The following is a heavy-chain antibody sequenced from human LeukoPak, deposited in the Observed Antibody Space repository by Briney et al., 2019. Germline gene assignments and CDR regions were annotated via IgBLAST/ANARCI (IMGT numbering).Heavy chain of an antibody. Sequence: ASVKVSCKASGYTFTGYYMHWVRQAPGQGLEWMGWINPNSGGTNYAQKFQGRVTMTRDMSISTAYMELSRLRSDDTAVYYCARFSYYGSGSPPAAHFDYWGQGTLVTVSS. D-gene: IGHD3-10*01. CDR1: GYTFTGYY. V-gene: IGHV1-2*02. CDR2: INPNSGGT. J-gene: IGHJ4*02. CDR3: ARFSYYGSGSPPAAHFDY.